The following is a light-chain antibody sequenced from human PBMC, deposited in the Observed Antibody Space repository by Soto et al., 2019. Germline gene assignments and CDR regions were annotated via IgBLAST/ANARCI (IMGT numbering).Light chain of an antibody. CDR3: SSYTSSSTFYV. CDR2: DVS. J-gene: IGLJ1*01. CDR1: SSDVGGYNY. Sequence: QPVLTRAASGSGSPRQSLPISCTGTSSDVGGYNYVSWYQQHPGKAPKLMIYDVSNRPSGVSNRFSGSKSGNTASLTISGLQAEDEADYYCSSYTSSSTFYVFGTGTKVTVL. V-gene: IGLV2-14*01.